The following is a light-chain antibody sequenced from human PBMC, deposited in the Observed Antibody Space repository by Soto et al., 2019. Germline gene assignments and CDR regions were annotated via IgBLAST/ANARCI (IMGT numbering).Light chain of an antibody. J-gene: IGLJ2*01. CDR3: AVWDDSLGGRV. CDR1: SSNIGSNY. CDR2: RNN. V-gene: IGLV1-47*01. Sequence: QSVLTQPPSASGTPGQRVTISCSGSSSNIGSNYVYWYQQLPGTAPKLLVYRNNQRPSGVPDRFSGSKFGTSASLAISGLRSQDEADYYCAVWDDSLGGRVFGGGTKLTVL.